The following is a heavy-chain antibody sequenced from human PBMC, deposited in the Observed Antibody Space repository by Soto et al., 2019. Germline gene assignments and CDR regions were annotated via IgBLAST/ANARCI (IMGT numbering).Heavy chain of an antibody. Sequence: PSETLSLTCTVSGGSVSSSSYYWGWARQPPGKGLEWIGSVYYSGGTYYNPSLESRVTISVDKSKNQFSLKLMSLSAADTAVYYCGRLEGLATISYYFDYWGQGALVTVSS. J-gene: IGHJ4*02. D-gene: IGHD3-9*01. CDR3: GRLEGLATISYYFDY. CDR2: VYYSGGT. CDR1: GGSVSSSSYY. V-gene: IGHV4-39*01.